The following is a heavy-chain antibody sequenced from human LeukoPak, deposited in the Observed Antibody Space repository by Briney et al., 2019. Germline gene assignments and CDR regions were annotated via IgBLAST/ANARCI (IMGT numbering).Heavy chain of an antibody. CDR3: AREGGDYGDNSQFWYFDL. J-gene: IGHJ2*01. CDR2: IYYSGST. D-gene: IGHD4-23*01. CDR1: GGSISSSSYY. V-gene: IGHV4-39*07. Sequence: SETLSLTCTVSGGSISSSSYYWGWTRQPPGQGLKWIGSIYYSGSTYYNPSLKSRVTILVDTSKNQFSLKLSSVTAADTAVYYCAREGGDYGDNSQFWYFDLWGRGTLVTVSS.